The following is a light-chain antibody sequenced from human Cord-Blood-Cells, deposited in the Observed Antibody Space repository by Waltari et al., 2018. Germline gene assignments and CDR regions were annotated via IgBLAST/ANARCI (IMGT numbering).Light chain of an antibody. CDR3: QQYYSTPYT. V-gene: IGKV4-1*01. J-gene: IGKJ2*01. CDR2: WAA. CDR1: QSVLYSSNNQNY. Sequence: DIVMTQSPDSLAVSLGERATINCKSSQSVLYSSNNQNYLAWYQQKPGQPPKLLIYWAATRESGVPDRFSGSGSETDVTLTISSLQAEDVAVYYCQQYYSTPYTLGQGTKLEIK.